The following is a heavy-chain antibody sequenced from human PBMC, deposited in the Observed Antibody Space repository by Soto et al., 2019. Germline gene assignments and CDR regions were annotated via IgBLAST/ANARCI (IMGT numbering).Heavy chain of an antibody. CDR3: ARHGLVAATAPTFDY. CDR1: GGSISSSSYY. V-gene: IGHV4-39*01. D-gene: IGHD2-15*01. Sequence: QLQLQESGPGLVKPSETLSLTCTVSGGSISSSSYYWGWIRQPPGKGLEWIGSIYYSGSTYYNPSLKSRVTISVDTSKNQFSLKLSSVTAADTAVYYCARHGLVAATAPTFDYWGQGTLVTVSS. J-gene: IGHJ4*02. CDR2: IYYSGST.